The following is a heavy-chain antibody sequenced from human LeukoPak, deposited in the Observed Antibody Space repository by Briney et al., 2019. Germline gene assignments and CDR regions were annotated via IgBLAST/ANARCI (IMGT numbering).Heavy chain of an antibody. Sequence: GGSLRLSCAASRFTSNSYAMSCVRQAPGKGLEWVSGISSSGTSTYYADSVKGRFTISRANSKDTLYLQMNSLRAEDTAVYYCAKCPTGYSKTFDSWGQGTLVTVSS. V-gene: IGHV3-23*01. J-gene: IGHJ4*02. CDR1: RFTSNSYA. CDR2: ISSSGTST. D-gene: IGHD6-13*01. CDR3: AKCPTGYSKTFDS.